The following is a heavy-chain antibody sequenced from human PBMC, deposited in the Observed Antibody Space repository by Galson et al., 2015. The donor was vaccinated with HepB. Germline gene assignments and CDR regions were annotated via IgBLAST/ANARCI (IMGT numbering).Heavy chain of an antibody. D-gene: IGHD2-8*01. J-gene: IGHJ4*02. V-gene: IGHV3-7*01. Sequence: SLRLSCAASGFAFSGYWMSWVRQAPGQGLEWVANINQVGSEKFSVGSVRGRFIMSRDNAKDSLYLQMNSLRAEDTAVYYCARGGLNYFDFWGQGTLVTVSS. CDR1: GFAFSGYW. CDR3: ARGGLNYFDF. CDR2: INQVGSEK.